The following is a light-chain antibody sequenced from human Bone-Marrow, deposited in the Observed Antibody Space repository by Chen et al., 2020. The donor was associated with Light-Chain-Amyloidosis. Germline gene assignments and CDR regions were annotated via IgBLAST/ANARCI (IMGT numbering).Light chain of an antibody. CDR3: SSYGTTYV. CDR1: NNDVGNYNF. CDR2: EDD. Sequence: HSALTQPASVSGFPGQSIIISCTETNNDVGNYNFVSWYQQQPGKAPRLVIYEDDKRPSEVPSRFSASKSGNTASLTISGLQPEDEADYYCSSYGTTYVFGSGTTVTVL. J-gene: IGLJ1*01. V-gene: IGLV2-14*02.